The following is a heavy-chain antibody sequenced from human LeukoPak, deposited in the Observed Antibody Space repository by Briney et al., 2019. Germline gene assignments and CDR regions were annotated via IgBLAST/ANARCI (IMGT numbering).Heavy chain of an antibody. D-gene: IGHD3-10*01. V-gene: IGHV1-69*04. CDR1: GGTFSSYA. CDR3: ARGIRITMVRGANRGGNWFDP. CDR2: IIPILGIV. J-gene: IGHJ5*02. Sequence: ASVKVSCKASGGTFSSYAISWVRQAPGQGREWMGTIIPILGIVNYAQKFQGRVTITADKSTSTAYMELSSLRSEDTAVYYCARGIRITMVRGANRGGNWFDPWGQGTLVTVSS.